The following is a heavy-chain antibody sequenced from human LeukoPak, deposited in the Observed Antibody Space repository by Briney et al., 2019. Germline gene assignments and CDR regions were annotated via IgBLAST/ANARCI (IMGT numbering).Heavy chain of an antibody. CDR2: IYYSGST. J-gene: IGHJ4*02. V-gene: IGHV4-30-4*08. CDR1: GGSISSGDYY. D-gene: IGHD6-19*01. CDR3: ARDPPSSGWGNDY. Sequence: SQTLSLTCTVSGGSISSGDYYWSWIRQPPGKGLEWIGYIYYSGSTYYNPSLKSRVTFSVDTSKNQFSLKLTSVTAADTAVYYCARDPPSSGWGNDYWGQGTLVTVSS.